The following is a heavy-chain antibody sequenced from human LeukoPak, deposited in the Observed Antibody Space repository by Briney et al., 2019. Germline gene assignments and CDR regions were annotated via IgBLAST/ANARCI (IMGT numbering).Heavy chain of an antibody. J-gene: IGHJ6*02. CDR1: GFTFSSYA. V-gene: IGHV3-23*01. Sequence: GGSLRLSCAASGFTFSSYAMSWVRQAPGKGLEWVSAISGSGGSTYYADSVKGRFTISRDNSKNTLYLQMNSLKASDTAMYYCARLDSITIFGVDTLGGMDVWGQGTTVTVSS. D-gene: IGHD3-3*01. CDR3: ARLDSITIFGVDTLGGMDV. CDR2: ISGSGGST.